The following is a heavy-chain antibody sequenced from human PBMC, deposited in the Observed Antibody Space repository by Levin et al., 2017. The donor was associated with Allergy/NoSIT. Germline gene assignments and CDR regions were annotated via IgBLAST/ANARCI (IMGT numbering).Heavy chain of an antibody. D-gene: IGHD2-8*01. CDR1: GFTFSSYS. CDR2: ISSSSSYI. V-gene: IGHV3-21*01. J-gene: IGHJ5*02. Sequence: AGGSLRLSCAASGFTFSSYSMNWVRQAPGKGLEWVSSISSSSSYIYYADSVKGRFTISRDNAKNSLYLQMNSLRAEDTAVYYCARTPLYAIFGWFDPWGQGTLVTVSS. CDR3: ARTPLYAIFGWFDP.